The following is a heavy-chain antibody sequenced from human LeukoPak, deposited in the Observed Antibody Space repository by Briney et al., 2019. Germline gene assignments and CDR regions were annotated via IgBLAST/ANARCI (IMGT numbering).Heavy chain of an antibody. Sequence: ASVKVSCKASGYTFTSYYMHWVRQAPGQGLEWMGIINPSGGSTSYAQKFRGRVTMTRDTSTSTVYMELSSLRSEDTAVYYCARERYCTNGVCYHFDYWGQGTLVTVSS. CDR2: INPSGGST. J-gene: IGHJ4*02. D-gene: IGHD2-8*01. CDR3: ARERYCTNGVCYHFDY. CDR1: GYTFTSYY. V-gene: IGHV1-46*03.